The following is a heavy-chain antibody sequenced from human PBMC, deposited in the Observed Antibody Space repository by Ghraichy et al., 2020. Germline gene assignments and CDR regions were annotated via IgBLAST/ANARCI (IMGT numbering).Heavy chain of an antibody. J-gene: IGHJ4*02. CDR3: ARGAISSTYYYDSSGYDY. CDR2: ISSSSSYI. Sequence: SLNISCAASGFTFSSYSMNWVRQAPGKGLEWVSSISSSSSYIYYADSVKGRFTVSRDNAKNSLYLQMNSLRAEDTAVYYCARGAISSTYYYDSSGYDYWGQGTLVTVSS. CDR1: GFTFSSYS. D-gene: IGHD3-22*01. V-gene: IGHV3-21*01.